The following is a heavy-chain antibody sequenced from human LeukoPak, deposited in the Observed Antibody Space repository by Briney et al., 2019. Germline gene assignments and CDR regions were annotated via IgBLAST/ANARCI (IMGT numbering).Heavy chain of an antibody. V-gene: IGHV1-18*01. J-gene: IGHJ1*01. CDR3: AREAIYCTNGVCIAAEYFQH. CDR2: ISAYNGNT. CDR1: GYTFTSYG. D-gene: IGHD2-8*01. Sequence: GASVKVSCKASGYTFTSYGISWVRQAPGQGLEWMGWISAYNGNTNYAQKLQGRVTMTTDTSTSTAYMELRSLRSDDTAVYYCAREAIYCTNGVCIAAEYFQHWGQGTLVTVSS.